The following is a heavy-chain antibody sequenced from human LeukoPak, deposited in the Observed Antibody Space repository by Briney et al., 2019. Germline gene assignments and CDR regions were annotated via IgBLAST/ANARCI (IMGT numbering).Heavy chain of an antibody. Sequence: PGGSLRLSCAASGFTFSSYAMHWVRQAPGKGLEWVAVISYDGSNKYYADSVKGRFTISRDNSKNTLYLQMNSLRAEDTAVYYCARDRVAAGPPYYFDYWGQGTLVTVSS. CDR1: GFTFSSYA. D-gene: IGHD6-6*01. V-gene: IGHV3-30-3*01. CDR3: ARDRVAAGPPYYFDY. J-gene: IGHJ4*02. CDR2: ISYDGSNK.